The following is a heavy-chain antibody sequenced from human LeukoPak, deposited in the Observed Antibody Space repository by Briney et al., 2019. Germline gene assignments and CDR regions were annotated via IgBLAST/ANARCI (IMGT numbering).Heavy chain of an antibody. CDR3: ARGGPYYYGSGSYYNIDY. CDR1: GGTFSSYT. J-gene: IGHJ4*02. D-gene: IGHD3-10*01. Sequence: GASVKVSCKASGGTFSSYTINWVRQSPGQGREWMGGVIPVFGTANYVQKFQGRVTITADESTSTAYMELSSLRSEDTAVYYCARGGPYYYGSGSYYNIDYWGQGTLVTVSS. V-gene: IGHV1-69*01. CDR2: VIPVFGTA.